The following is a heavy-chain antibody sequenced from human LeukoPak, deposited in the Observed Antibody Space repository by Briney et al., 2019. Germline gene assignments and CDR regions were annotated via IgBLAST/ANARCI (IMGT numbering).Heavy chain of an antibody. CDR2: ISSSSSYI. Sequence: GGSLRLSCAASGFTFSNSWTSWVRQAPGKGLEWVSSISSSSSYIYYADSVKGRFTISRDNAKNSLYLQMSSLRAEDTAVYYCASTAELSYYDFWSGSVPLDYWGQGTLVTVSS. J-gene: IGHJ4*02. CDR3: ASTAELSYYDFWSGSVPLDY. CDR1: GFTFSNSW. V-gene: IGHV3-21*01. D-gene: IGHD3-3*01.